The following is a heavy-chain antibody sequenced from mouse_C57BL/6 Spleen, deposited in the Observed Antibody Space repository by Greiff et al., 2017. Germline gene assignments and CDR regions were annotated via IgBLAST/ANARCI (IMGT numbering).Heavy chain of an antibody. CDR2: INPSNGGT. D-gene: IGHD1-1*01. J-gene: IGHJ1*03. CDR3: ARSRHDYYGSSYWYFDV. CDR1: GYTFTSYW. Sequence: QVQLKQPGTELVKPGASVKLSCKASGYTFTSYWMHWVKQRPGQGLEWIGNINPSNGGTNYNEKFKSKATLTVDKSSSTAYMQLSSLTSEDSAVYYCARSRHDYYGSSYWYFDVWGTGTTVTVSS. V-gene: IGHV1-53*01.